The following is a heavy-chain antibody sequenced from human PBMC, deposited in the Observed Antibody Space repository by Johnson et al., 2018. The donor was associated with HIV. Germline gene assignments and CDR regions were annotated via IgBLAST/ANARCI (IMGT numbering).Heavy chain of an antibody. V-gene: IGHV3-33*06. CDR3: AKDRRGKQQLVTGNDAFDI. CDR1: GFTFSSYG. Sequence: QVQLVESGGGVVQPGRSLRLSCAASGFTFSSYGMHWVRQAPGKGMEWVAVVWSDGINKYYADSVRGRFTISRDNSKNTLYLQMNSLRAEDTAVYYCAKDRRGKQQLVTGNDAFDIWGQGTMVTVSS. CDR2: VWSDGINK. J-gene: IGHJ3*02. D-gene: IGHD6-13*01.